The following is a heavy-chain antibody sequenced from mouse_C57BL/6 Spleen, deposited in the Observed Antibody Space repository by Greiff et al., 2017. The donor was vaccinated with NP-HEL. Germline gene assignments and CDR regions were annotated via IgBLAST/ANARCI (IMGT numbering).Heavy chain of an antibody. CDR3: ARNYGSSSYWYFDV. V-gene: IGHV1-59*01. CDR1: GYTFTSYW. D-gene: IGHD1-1*01. J-gene: IGHJ1*03. CDR2: IDPSDSYT. Sequence: VQLQQPGAELVRPGTSVKLSCKASGYTFTSYWMHWVKQRPGQGLEWIGVIDPSDSYTNYNQKFKGKATLTVDTSSSTAYMQLSRLTSEDSAVYYCARNYGSSSYWYFDVWGTGTTVTVSS.